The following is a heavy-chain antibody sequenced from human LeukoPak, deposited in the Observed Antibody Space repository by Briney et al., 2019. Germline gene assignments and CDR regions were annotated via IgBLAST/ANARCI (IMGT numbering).Heavy chain of an antibody. J-gene: IGHJ5*02. Sequence: PSETLSLTCTVSGGSISSSSYYWGWIRQPPGKGLEWIGSIYYSGSTHYNPSLKSRVTISVDTSKNQFSLKLSSVTAADTAVYYCARHLAPDRGDWFDPWGQGTLVTVSS. D-gene: IGHD2-2*01. CDR1: GGSISSSSYY. CDR2: IYYSGST. CDR3: ARHLAPDRGDWFDP. V-gene: IGHV4-39*01.